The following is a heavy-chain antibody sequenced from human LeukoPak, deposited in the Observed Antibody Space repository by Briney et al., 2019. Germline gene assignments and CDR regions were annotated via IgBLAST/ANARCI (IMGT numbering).Heavy chain of an antibody. CDR1: GGSISSGGYY. D-gene: IGHD3-22*01. CDR2: IYYSGST. CDR3: ARGVYDSSGYYYFDY. J-gene: IGHJ4*02. Sequence: TLSLTCTVSGGSISSGGYYWSWIRQHPGKGLEWIGYIYYSGSTYYNPSLKSRVTISVDTSKNQFSLKLSSVTAADTAVYYCARGVYDSSGYYYFDYWGQGTLVTVSS. V-gene: IGHV4-31*03.